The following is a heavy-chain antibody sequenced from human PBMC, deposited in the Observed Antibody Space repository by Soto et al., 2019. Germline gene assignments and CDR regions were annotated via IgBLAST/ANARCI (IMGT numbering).Heavy chain of an antibody. CDR3: AKEVVVESAGRSHYYYYGLDV. J-gene: IGHJ6*02. CDR2: ISGSGGRT. Sequence: GGSLRLSCAASGFTFSIYAMSWVRQAPGKGLEWVSVISGSGGRTYYADSVKGRFTMSRDNSKNTLYLQMNSLRAEDTAVYYCAKEVVVESAGRSHYYYYGLDVWGQG. V-gene: IGHV3-23*01. CDR1: GFTFSIYA. D-gene: IGHD2-2*01.